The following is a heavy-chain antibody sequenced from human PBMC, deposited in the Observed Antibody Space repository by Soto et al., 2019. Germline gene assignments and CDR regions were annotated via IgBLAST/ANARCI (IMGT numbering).Heavy chain of an antibody. D-gene: IGHD6-13*01. CDR3: AKHLYGRVDLVAFDI. Sequence: VGSVRLSCAASGFTFSDYYMSWVRQAPGKGLEWVSAISGSGGSTYYADSVKGRFTISRDNSKNTLHLQMNSLRAEDTAVYYCAKHLYGRVDLVAFDIRGKGTMVMVSS. J-gene: IGHJ3*02. V-gene: IGHV3-23*01. CDR1: GFTFSDYY. CDR2: ISGSGGST.